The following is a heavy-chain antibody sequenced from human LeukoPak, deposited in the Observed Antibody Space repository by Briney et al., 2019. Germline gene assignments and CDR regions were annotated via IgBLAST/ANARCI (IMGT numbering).Heavy chain of an antibody. V-gene: IGHV1-18*01. CDR2: ISAYNGNT. CDR1: GYTFTSYA. J-gene: IGHJ4*02. D-gene: IGHD3-16*02. Sequence: ASVKVSCKASGYTFTSYAMHWVRQAPGQGLEWMGWISAYNGNTNYAQKLQGRVTMTTDTTTSTAYMELRSLRSDDTAVYYCAREGYHSNYVDYWGQGTLVTVSS. CDR3: AREGYHSNYVDY.